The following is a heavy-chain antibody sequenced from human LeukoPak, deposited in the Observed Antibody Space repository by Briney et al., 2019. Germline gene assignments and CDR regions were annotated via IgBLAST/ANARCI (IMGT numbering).Heavy chain of an antibody. D-gene: IGHD1-20*01. CDR1: GGSVNSGSYY. CDR2: IYYSGST. CDR3: ARDLRSLRGYNWDNWFDP. V-gene: IGHV4-61*01. Sequence: KSSETLSLTCTVSGGSVNSGSYYWNWIRQPPGKGLEWIGYIYYSGSTNYNPSLKSRVTISVDTSKNQFSLKLSSVTAADTAVYYCARDLRSLRGYNWDNWFDPWGQGTLVTVSS. J-gene: IGHJ5*02.